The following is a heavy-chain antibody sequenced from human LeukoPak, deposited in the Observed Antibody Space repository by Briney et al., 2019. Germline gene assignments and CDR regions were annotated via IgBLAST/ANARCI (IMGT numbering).Heavy chain of an antibody. D-gene: IGHD5-12*01. V-gene: IGHV1-24*01. CDR2: FDPEDGET. J-gene: IGHJ4*02. Sequence: ASVKVSCKVSGYTLTELSMNWVRQAPGKGLEWMGGFDPEDGETIYAQKFQGRVTMTEDTSTDTAYMELSSLRSEDTAVYYCAKDPEKRLRPGYWGQGTLVTVSS. CDR1: GYTLTELS. CDR3: AKDPEKRLRPGY.